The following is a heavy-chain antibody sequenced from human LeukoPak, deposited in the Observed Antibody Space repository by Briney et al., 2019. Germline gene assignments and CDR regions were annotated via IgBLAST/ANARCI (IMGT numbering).Heavy chain of an antibody. CDR1: GYTFTTYA. V-gene: IGHV7-4-1*02. Sequence: ASVKVSCKASGYTFTTYAMNWVRQAPGQGLEWMGWISTDTGNPTYVQGFTGRFVFSLDTSVSTAYLQISGLKAEDTAVYYCARSTSVPYYDILTGYYNTETFDYWGQGTLVTVSS. D-gene: IGHD3-9*01. CDR3: ARSTSVPYYDILTGYYNTETFDY. J-gene: IGHJ4*02. CDR2: ISTDTGNP.